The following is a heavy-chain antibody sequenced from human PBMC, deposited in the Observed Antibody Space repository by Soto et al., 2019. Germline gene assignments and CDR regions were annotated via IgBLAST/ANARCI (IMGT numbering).Heavy chain of an antibody. V-gene: IGHV1-18*01. CDR1: GYTFTSYG. J-gene: IGHJ4*01. CDR2: ISAHNGNT. D-gene: IGHD1-1*01. Sequence: QVHLVQSGAEVKKPGASVKVSCKGSGYTFTSYGITWVLQAPGQGLEWMGWISAHNGNTDYAQKLQGRVTVTRDTSTSTAYMELRILRSDDTAVYYCARGRYGDYLGHGALVTVSS. CDR3: ARGRYGDY.